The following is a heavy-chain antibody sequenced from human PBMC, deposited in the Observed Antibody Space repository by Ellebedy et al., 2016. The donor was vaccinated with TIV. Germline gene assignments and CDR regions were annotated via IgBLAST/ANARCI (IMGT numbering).Heavy chain of an antibody. CDR2: IGTYEGNT. V-gene: IGHV1-18*04. Sequence: AASVKVSCKASGYTFTTYGITWVRQAPGQGPEWMGWIGTYEGNTKYAQKLQGRVTMTRDTSTSTAYMELRSLRSDDTAVYYCARYRDGSSSSDFQHWGPGTLVTVSS. D-gene: IGHD6-6*01. J-gene: IGHJ1*01. CDR1: GYTFTTYG. CDR3: ARYRDGSSSSDFQH.